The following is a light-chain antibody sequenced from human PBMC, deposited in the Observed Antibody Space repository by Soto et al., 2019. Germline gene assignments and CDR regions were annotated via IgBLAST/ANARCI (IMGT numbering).Light chain of an antibody. Sequence: EIVLTQSPGTLSLSPGERATLSCRASQSVSSYLAWYQQNPGQAPRLLIYDASNRATGIPARFSGSGSGTDFTLTISSLEPEDFAVYYCQQRSNWPPTFGQGTKVEIK. V-gene: IGKV3-11*01. CDR2: DAS. J-gene: IGKJ1*01. CDR3: QQRSNWPPT. CDR1: QSVSSY.